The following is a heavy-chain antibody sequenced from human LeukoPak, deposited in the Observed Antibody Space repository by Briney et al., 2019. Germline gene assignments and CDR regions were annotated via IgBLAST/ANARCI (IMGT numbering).Heavy chain of an antibody. J-gene: IGHJ2*01. Sequence: GESLRLSCAASGFTLDDYGMSWVRQAPGKGLEWVSGINWNGGSTGLDSVKGRFTISRDNAKNSLFLHMNSLRVEDTALYYCARDRVVVATTTPPYWYFDLWGRGTRVTVSS. V-gene: IGHV3-20*04. CDR3: ARDRVVVATTTPPYWYFDL. CDR2: INWNGGST. D-gene: IGHD2-15*01. CDR1: GFTLDDYG.